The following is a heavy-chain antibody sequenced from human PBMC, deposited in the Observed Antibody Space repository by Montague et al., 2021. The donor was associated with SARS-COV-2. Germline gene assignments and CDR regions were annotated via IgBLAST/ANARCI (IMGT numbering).Heavy chain of an antibody. CDR2: INHSGTT. D-gene: IGHD1-26*01. V-gene: IGHV4-34*01. CDR1: DGSFSNFY. Sequence: ESLSLICAVFDGSFSNFYWSWIRQPPGKGLEWIGEINHSGTTYYNPSLKSRVTISVDTSRNQFSLKLNSVTAADAAVYYCASGDDNGSGYLDVWGKGTTVTVSS. J-gene: IGHJ6*03. CDR3: ASGDDNGSGYLDV.